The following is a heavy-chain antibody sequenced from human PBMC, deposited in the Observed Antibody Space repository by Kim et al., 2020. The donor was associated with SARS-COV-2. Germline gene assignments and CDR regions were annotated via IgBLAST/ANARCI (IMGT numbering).Heavy chain of an antibody. J-gene: IGHJ5*02. CDR3: ARGRGSKQWLSTVRFDP. CDR1: GYTFTSYD. CDR2: MNPNSGNT. D-gene: IGHD6-19*01. Sequence: ASVKVSCKASGYTFTSYDINWVRQATGQGLEWMGWMNPNSGNTGYAQKFQGRVTMTRTTSISTAYMELSSLRSEDTAVYYCARGRGSKQWLSTVRFDPWGQGTLVTVSS. V-gene: IGHV1-8*01.